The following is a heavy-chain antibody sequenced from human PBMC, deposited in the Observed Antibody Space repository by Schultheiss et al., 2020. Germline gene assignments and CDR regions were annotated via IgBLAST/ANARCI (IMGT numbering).Heavy chain of an antibody. CDR3: AKWTLMSYYYYGMDV. CDR1: GFTFSDYY. D-gene: IGHD3/OR15-3a*01. CDR2: ISGSGANT. Sequence: GGSLRLSCAASGFTFSDYYMSWIRQAPGKGLEWVSAISGSGANTYYAASVKGRFTISRDNSKNTLYLQMNSLRAEDTAVYYCAKWTLMSYYYYGMDVWGQGTTVTVSS. J-gene: IGHJ6*02. V-gene: IGHV3-23*01.